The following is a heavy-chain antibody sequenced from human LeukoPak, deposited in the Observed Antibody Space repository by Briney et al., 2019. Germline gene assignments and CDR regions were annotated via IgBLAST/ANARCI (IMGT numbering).Heavy chain of an antibody. CDR3: ARVFSGRLLYYYYAMDV. CDR1: GYTFTNYA. CDR2: INTNTGNP. J-gene: IGHJ6*02. Sequence: ASVKVSCKASGYTFTNYAMNWVRQAPGQGLEWMGWINTNTGNPTYAQGFTGRFVFSLDTSVSTAYLQISSLKAEDTAVYYCARVFSGRLLYYYYAMDVWGQGTTVTVSS. V-gene: IGHV7-4-1*02. D-gene: IGHD2-15*01.